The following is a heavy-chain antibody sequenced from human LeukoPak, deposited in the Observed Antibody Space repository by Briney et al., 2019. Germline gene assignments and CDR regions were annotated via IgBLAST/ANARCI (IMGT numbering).Heavy chain of an antibody. J-gene: IGHJ4*02. V-gene: IGHV3-33*06. D-gene: IGHD6-13*01. CDR1: GFTFSSYG. CDR2: IWYDGSNK. CDR3: AKDRGSSSWTDY. Sequence: GRSLRLSCAASGFTFSSYGMQWVRQAPGKGLEWVAVIWYDGSNKYYADSVKGRFTISRDNSKNTLYLQMNSLRAEDTAVYYCAKDRGSSSWTDYWGQGTLVTVSS.